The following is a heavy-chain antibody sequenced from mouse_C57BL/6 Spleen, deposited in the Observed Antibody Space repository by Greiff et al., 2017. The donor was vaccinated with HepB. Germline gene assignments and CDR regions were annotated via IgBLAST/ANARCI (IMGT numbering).Heavy chain of an antibody. CDR1: GYTFTSYW. V-gene: IGHV1-64*01. CDR2: IHPNSGST. J-gene: IGHJ4*01. Sequence: QVQLQQPGAELVKPGASVKLSCKASGYTFTSYWMHWVKQRPRQGLEWIGMIHPNSGSTNYNEKFKSQATLTVDKSSSTAYMQLSSLTSEDSAVYYCARELRRVYAMDYWGQGTSVTVSS. D-gene: IGHD2-12*01. CDR3: ARELRRVYAMDY.